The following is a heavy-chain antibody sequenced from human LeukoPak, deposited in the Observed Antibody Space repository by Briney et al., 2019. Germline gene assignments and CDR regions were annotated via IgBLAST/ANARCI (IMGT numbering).Heavy chain of an antibody. J-gene: IGHJ5*02. CDR2: ISWNSGSK. V-gene: IGHV3-9*01. CDR1: GFTFGDYA. D-gene: IGHD5-12*01. CDR3: VKDGYSRTWNGWFDP. Sequence: GGSLRLSCAASGFTFGDYAMHWVRHVPGKGLEWVSGISWNSGSKGYADSVNGRFTISRDNAKNSLYLEMNSLRAEDTALYYCVKDGYSRTWNGWFDPWGQGTLVTVSS.